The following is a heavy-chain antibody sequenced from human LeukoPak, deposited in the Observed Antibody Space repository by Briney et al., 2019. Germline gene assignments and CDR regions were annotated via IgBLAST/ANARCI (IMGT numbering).Heavy chain of an antibody. Sequence: ASVKVSCKASGYTFTGYYMHWVRQAPGQGLEWMGWINPNSGGTNYAQKFQGRVTMTRDTSISTAYMELSRLRSDDTAVYYCARAPLYDILTGYSPHRYYYYYMDVWGKGTTVTISS. J-gene: IGHJ6*03. CDR2: INPNSGGT. CDR1: GYTFTGYY. D-gene: IGHD3-9*01. V-gene: IGHV1-2*02. CDR3: ARAPLYDILTGYSPHRYYYYYMDV.